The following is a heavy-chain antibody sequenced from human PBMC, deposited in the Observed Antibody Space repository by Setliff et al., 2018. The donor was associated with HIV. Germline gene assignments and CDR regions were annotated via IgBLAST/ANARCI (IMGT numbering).Heavy chain of an antibody. D-gene: IGHD3-16*01. CDR3: ARDPFPFYDYPRGYFDY. Sequence: GASVKVSCKASGYTFTSYGISWVRQAPGQGLEWMGWISAYNGNTNYAQKLQGRVTMTTDTSTSTAYMELRSLRSDDTAVYYCARDPFPFYDYPRGYFDYWGQGTLVTVSS. CDR2: ISAYNGNT. CDR1: GYTFTSYG. V-gene: IGHV1-18*01. J-gene: IGHJ4*02.